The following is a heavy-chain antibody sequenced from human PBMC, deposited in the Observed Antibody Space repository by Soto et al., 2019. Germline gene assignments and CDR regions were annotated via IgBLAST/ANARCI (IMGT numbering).Heavy chain of an antibody. CDR2: IWYDESNK. CDR3: ARGPGTKVTTYEYFEH. J-gene: IGHJ1*01. D-gene: IGHD4-17*01. V-gene: IGHV3-33*01. Sequence: QVQLVESGGGVVQPGRSLRLSCAASGFTFTNYDMHWVRQAPGKGLEWVAIIWYDESNKYYGDSVKGRFTISRDISKNTLYLQMNSLRAEDTAVYYCARGPGTKVTTYEYFEHWGQGTLVTVSS. CDR1: GFTFTNYD.